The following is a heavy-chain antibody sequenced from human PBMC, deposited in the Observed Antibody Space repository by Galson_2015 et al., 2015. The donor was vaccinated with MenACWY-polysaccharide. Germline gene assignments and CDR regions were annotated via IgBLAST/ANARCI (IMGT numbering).Heavy chain of an antibody. CDR3: TRDRPLDY. CDR1: GLIFADYA. J-gene: IGHJ4*02. Sequence: LRLSCATSGLIFADYAMAWFRQAPGKGLEWIGFIRTNADGGATNYAASVRGRFTISRDDSRSIAYLEMNSLITEDTAVYFCTRDRPLDYWGQGTLVSVSA. CDR2: IRTNADGGAT. V-gene: IGHV3-49*03.